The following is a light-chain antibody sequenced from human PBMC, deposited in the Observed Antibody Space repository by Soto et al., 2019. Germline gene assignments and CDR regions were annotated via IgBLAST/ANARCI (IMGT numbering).Light chain of an antibody. Sequence: QSALTQPRSVSGSPGQSVTISCTGTSSDVGDYHYVSWYQHHPGKAPKLMIYDVTKRPSGVPNRFSGSKSGNTASLTISGLQAEDEANYYCCSYAGSYTWVFGGVTKLTVL. CDR1: SSDVGDYHY. CDR3: CSYAGSYTWV. CDR2: DVT. J-gene: IGLJ3*02. V-gene: IGLV2-11*01.